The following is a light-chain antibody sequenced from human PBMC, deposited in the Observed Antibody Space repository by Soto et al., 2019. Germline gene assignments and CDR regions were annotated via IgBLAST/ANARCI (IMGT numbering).Light chain of an antibody. CDR2: GNS. J-gene: IGLJ2*01. CDR3: QSYATSLSGSQLV. Sequence: QSVLTQPPSVSGAPGQRVTISCTGSSSNIGAGYDVHWYQQLPGTAPKLLIYGNSNRPSGVPDRFSGSKSGTSASLAITGLQAKNEADYYCQSYATSLSGSQLVSGGGTKLT. V-gene: IGLV1-40*01. CDR1: SSNIGAGYD.